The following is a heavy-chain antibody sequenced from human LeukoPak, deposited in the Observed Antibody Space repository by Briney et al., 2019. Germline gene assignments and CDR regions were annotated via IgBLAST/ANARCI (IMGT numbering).Heavy chain of an antibody. CDR3: AKDAGYSSGWFDY. CDR1: GFTFSSYD. D-gene: IGHD6-19*01. J-gene: IGHJ4*02. Sequence: GGSLRLSCAASGFTFSSYDMHWVRQAPGKGLEWVAVISYDGSNKYYADSVKGRFTISRDNSKNTLYLQMNSLRAEDTAVYYCAKDAGYSSGWFDYWGQGTLVTVSS. V-gene: IGHV3-30*18. CDR2: ISYDGSNK.